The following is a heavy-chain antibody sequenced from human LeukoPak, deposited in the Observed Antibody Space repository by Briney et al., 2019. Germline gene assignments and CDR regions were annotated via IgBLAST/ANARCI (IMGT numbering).Heavy chain of an antibody. D-gene: IGHD3-22*01. J-gene: IGHJ4*02. CDR1: GFTFSSYS. CDR2: ISSSSSYI. CDR3: ARVPSYDSGGYEIDYFDY. Sequence: GGSLRLSCAASGFTFSSYSMNWVRQAPGKGLEWVSSISSSSSYIYYADSVKGRFTISRDNAKNSLYLQMNSLRAEDTAVYYCARVPSYDSGGYEIDYFDYWGQGTLVTVSS. V-gene: IGHV3-21*01.